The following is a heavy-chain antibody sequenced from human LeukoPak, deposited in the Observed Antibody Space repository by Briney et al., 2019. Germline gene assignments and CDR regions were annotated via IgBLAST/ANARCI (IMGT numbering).Heavy chain of an antibody. Sequence: SETLSLTCAVYGGSFSGYYWSWIRQPPGKGLEWIGEINHSGSTNYNPSLKSRVTISVDTSKNQFSLKLSSVTAADTAVYYCARGGYSKLYYYYYYMDVWGKGTTVTVSS. CDR3: ARGGYSKLYYYYYYMDV. CDR2: INHSGST. D-gene: IGHD4-11*01. CDR1: GGSFSGYY. J-gene: IGHJ6*03. V-gene: IGHV4-34*01.